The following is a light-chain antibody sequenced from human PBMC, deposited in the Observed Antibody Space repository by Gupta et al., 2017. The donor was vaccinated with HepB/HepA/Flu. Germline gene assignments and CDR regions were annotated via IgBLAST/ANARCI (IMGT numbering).Light chain of an antibody. Sequence: EIVLTQSPATLSFSPGQRATLSCRASQSVSSNLVWYQQKPGQPPRLLIYDASNRATGIPARFSGSGSGTDFTLNISSLEPEDFAVYYCQQRSDWPTFGGGTKVEIK. CDR1: QSVSSN. CDR3: QQRSDWPT. J-gene: IGKJ4*01. V-gene: IGKV3-11*01. CDR2: DAS.